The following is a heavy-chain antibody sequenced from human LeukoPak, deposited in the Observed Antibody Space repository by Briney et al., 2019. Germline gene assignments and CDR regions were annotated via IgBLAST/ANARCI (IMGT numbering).Heavy chain of an antibody. Sequence: GGSLRPSCAASGFTFSDYYMSWIRQAPGKGLEWVSYISSSGSTIYYADSVKGRFTISRDNAKNSLYLQMNSLRAEDTAVYYCARDGFRITIFGVAADEGFDPWGQGTLDTVSS. J-gene: IGHJ5*02. V-gene: IGHV3-11*01. CDR1: GFTFSDYY. CDR2: ISSSGSTI. D-gene: IGHD3-3*01. CDR3: ARDGFRITIFGVAADEGFDP.